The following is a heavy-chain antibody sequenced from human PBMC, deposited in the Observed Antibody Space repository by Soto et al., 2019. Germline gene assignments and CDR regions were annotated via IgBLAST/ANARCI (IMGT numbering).Heavy chain of an antibody. V-gene: IGHV4-31*03. J-gene: IGHJ4*02. CDR1: GGSISSGGYY. CDR3: AIVNRIAAAGHYFDY. CDR2: IYYSGST. Sequence: QVQLQESGPGLVKPSQTLSLTCTVSGGSISSGGYYWSWIRQHPGKGLDWLGYIYYSGSTYYNPYLKSRVTISVDTSKNQFSLKLSSVTAADTAVYYCAIVNRIAAAGHYFDYWGQGTLVTVSS. D-gene: IGHD6-13*01.